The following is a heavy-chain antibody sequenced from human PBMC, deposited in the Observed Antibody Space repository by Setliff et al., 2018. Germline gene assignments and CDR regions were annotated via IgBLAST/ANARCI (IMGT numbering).Heavy chain of an antibody. J-gene: IGHJ6*02. Sequence: LRLSCAASEFTFSSYSMNWVRQAPGKGLEWVSSISSSSSYIHYADSVKGRFTISRDNAKNSLYLQMNSLRAEDTAVYYCARAGGMGMVKAYYYGLDVWGQGTSVTVSS. CDR1: EFTFSSYS. CDR3: ARAGGMGMVKAYYYGLDV. CDR2: ISSSSSYI. V-gene: IGHV3-21*01. D-gene: IGHD5-18*01.